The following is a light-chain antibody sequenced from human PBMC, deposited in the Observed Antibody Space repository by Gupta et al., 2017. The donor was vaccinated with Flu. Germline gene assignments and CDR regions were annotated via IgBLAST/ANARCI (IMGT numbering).Light chain of an antibody. CDR3: QLHGSSPKWA. CDR1: QSLSANF. CDR2: GSS. Sequence: EIVLTQSPGTLSLSPGERATLSCRASQSLSANFLAWYQQKPGQAPRLLMYGSSSRDTGFTDRFSGSGLGKNLPLTTSRREQEDDAGYYFQLHGSSPKWAFGQGTKVEIK. J-gene: IGKJ1*01. V-gene: IGKV3-20*01.